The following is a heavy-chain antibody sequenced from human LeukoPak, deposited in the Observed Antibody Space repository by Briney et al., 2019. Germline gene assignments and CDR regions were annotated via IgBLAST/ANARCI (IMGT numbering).Heavy chain of an antibody. CDR3: ARGGVHYSTLEDY. J-gene: IGHJ4*02. CDR2: IKQDGSGK. CDR1: GFTFSSYW. D-gene: IGHD2-15*01. V-gene: IGHV3-7*03. Sequence: QPGGSLRLSCAASGFTFSSYWMSWVRQAPGKGLEWVANIKQDGSGKYYVDSVKGRFTISRDNDKNSLYLQMNSLRAEDTAVYYCARGGVHYSTLEDYWGQGTLVTVSS.